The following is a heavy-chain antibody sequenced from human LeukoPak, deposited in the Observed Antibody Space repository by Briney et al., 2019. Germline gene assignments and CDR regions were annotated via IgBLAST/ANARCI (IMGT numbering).Heavy chain of an antibody. V-gene: IGHV1-69*04. D-gene: IGHD2-8*01. Sequence: SVKVSCKASGGTFSSYAISWVRQAPGQGLEWMGRIIPIFGIANYAQKFQGRVTITADKSTSIAYMELSSLRSEDTAVYYCASRCTNGVCTDWYFDLWGRGTLVTVSS. J-gene: IGHJ2*01. CDR2: IIPIFGIA. CDR1: GGTFSSYA. CDR3: ASRCTNGVCTDWYFDL.